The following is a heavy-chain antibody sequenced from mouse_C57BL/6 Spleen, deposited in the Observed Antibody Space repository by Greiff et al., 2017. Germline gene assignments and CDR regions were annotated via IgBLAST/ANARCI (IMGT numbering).Heavy chain of an antibody. Sequence: VQLKQSGPELVKPGASVKIPCKASGYTFTDYTIDWVKQSPGKSLEWIGDINPNNGGTIYNQKFKGKATLTVDKSSSTAYMELRSLTSEDTAVYYCARGHGFAYWGQGTLVTVSA. CDR1: GYTFTDYT. V-gene: IGHV1-18*01. J-gene: IGHJ3*01. CDR3: ARGHGFAY. CDR2: INPNNGGT. D-gene: IGHD3-1*01.